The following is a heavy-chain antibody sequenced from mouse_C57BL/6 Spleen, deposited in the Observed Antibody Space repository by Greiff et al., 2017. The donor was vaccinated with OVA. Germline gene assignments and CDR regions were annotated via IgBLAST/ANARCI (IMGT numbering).Heavy chain of an antibody. J-gene: IGHJ1*03. CDR2: ISSGGDYI. CDR3: TRDRDNYDYDWYFDV. Sequence: EVMLVESGEGLVKPGGSLKLSCAASGFTFSSYAMSWVRQTPEKRLEWVAYISSGGDYIYYADTVKGRFTISRDNARNTLYLQMSSLKSEDTAMYYCTRDRDNYDYDWYFDVWGTGTTVTVSS. V-gene: IGHV5-9-1*02. D-gene: IGHD2-4*01. CDR1: GFTFSSYA.